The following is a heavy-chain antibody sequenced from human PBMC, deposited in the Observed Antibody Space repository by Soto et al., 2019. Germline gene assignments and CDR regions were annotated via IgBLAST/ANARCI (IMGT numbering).Heavy chain of an antibody. D-gene: IGHD3-3*01. J-gene: IGHJ4*02. CDR1: GESVSSNIAA. V-gene: IGHV6-1*01. Sequence: SQTLSLTCAISGESVSSNIAAWNWIRQSPSRGLEWLGRTYYRSKWFSEYALSVKSRITINADTSKNQFSLQLSSVTLEDTAVYYCVRDGDGSGRTDFKYWGQGTMVTVSS. CDR3: VRDGDGSGRTDFKY. CDR2: TYYRSKWFS.